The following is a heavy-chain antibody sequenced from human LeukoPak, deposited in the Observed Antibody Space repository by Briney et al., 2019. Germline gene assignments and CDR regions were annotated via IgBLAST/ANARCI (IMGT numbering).Heavy chain of an antibody. CDR2: INHSGST. Sequence: ETSETLSLTCAVYGGSFSGYYWSWIRQPPGKGLEWIGEINHSGSTNYNPSLKSRVTISVDTSKNQFSLKLSSVTAADTAVYYCARGTAVAGTDFDYWGQGTLVTVSS. J-gene: IGHJ4*02. V-gene: IGHV4-34*01. CDR1: GGSFSGYY. D-gene: IGHD6-19*01. CDR3: ARGTAVAGTDFDY.